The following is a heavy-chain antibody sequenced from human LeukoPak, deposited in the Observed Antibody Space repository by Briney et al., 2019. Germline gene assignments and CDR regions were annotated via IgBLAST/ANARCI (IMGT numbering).Heavy chain of an antibody. V-gene: IGHV3-9*01. D-gene: IGHD2-2*01. CDR3: AKASGGYCSSISCYHFDY. CDR2: ISWNSGTR. Sequence: GGSLRLSCAASGFTFDYYAMHWARQAPGKGLEWVSSISWNSGTRRYADSVKGRFTISRDNAKNSLYLQMNGLRAEDTALYYCAKASGGYCSSISCYHFDYWGQGILVTVSS. CDR1: GFTFDYYA. J-gene: IGHJ4*02.